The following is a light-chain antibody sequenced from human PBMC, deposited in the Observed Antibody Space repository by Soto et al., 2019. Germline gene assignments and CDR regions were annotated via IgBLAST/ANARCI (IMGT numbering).Light chain of an antibody. CDR2: GAS. CDR1: QSVSSH. V-gene: IGKV3-20*01. Sequence: EIVLTQSPGTLSLSPGERGTLSCRASQSVSSHLAWYQQKPGQAPRLLIYGASSRATGIPDRFSGSGSETDFTLTISRLEPEDFAVYCCQQYGNSPWTFGQGTKVDIK. CDR3: QQYGNSPWT. J-gene: IGKJ1*01.